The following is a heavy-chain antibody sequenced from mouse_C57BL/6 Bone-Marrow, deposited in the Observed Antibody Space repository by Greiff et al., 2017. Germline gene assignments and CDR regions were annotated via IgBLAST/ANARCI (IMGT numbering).Heavy chain of an antibody. CDR2: IDPSDSYT. CDR1: GYTFTSYW. Sequence: QVQLQQPGAELVRPGTSVKLSCKASGYTFTSYWMHWVKQRPGQGLEWIGVIDPSDSYTNYNQKFKGKATLTVETSSSTAYMQLSSLTSEDSAVYYCAREGGYENYYAMDYWGQGTSVTVSS. V-gene: IGHV1-59*01. D-gene: IGHD2-2*01. CDR3: AREGGYENYYAMDY. J-gene: IGHJ4*01.